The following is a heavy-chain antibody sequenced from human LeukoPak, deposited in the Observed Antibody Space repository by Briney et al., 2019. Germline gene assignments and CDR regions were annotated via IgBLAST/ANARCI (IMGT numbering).Heavy chain of an antibody. D-gene: IGHD2-2*01. V-gene: IGHV4-30-4*01. CDR1: GGSISSGDYY. CDR3: ARAYCSSTSCSDEYYYYGMDV. J-gene: IGHJ6*02. CDR2: IYYSGST. Sequence: PSETLSLTCAVSGGSISSGDYYWSWIRQPPGKGLEWIGYIYYSGSTYYNPSLKSRVTISVDTSKNQFSLKLSSVTAADTAVYYCARAYCSSTSCSDEYYYYGMDVWGQGTTVTVSS.